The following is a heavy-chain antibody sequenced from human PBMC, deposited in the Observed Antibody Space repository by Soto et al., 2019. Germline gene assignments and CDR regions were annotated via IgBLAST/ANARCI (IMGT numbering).Heavy chain of an antibody. CDR1: GFTFSSYG. CDR2: ISYDGSNK. V-gene: IGHV3-30*18. J-gene: IGHJ4*02. CDR3: AKDRRITIFGVVIDY. Sequence: QVQLVESGGGVVQPGRSLRLSCAASGFTFSSYGMHWVRQAPGKGLEWVAVISYDGSNKYYADSVKGRFTISRDNSKNTLYLQMNRLRAEDTAVYYCAKDRRITIFGVVIDYWGQGTLVTVSS. D-gene: IGHD3-3*01.